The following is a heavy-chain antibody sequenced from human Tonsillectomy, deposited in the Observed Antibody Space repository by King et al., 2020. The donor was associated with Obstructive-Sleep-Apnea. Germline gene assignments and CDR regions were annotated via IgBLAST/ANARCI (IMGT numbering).Heavy chain of an antibody. CDR2: ISYDGSNK. Sequence: VQLVESGGGVVQPGRSLRLSCAASGFTFSSYGMHWVRQAPGKGLEWVAVISYDGSNKYYADSVKGRFTISRDNSKKTLYLQMNSLRAEDTAVYYCAKGLTGDQGYWGQGTLVTVSS. V-gene: IGHV3-30*18. CDR3: AKGLTGDQGY. J-gene: IGHJ4*02. CDR1: GFTFSSYG. D-gene: IGHD7-27*01.